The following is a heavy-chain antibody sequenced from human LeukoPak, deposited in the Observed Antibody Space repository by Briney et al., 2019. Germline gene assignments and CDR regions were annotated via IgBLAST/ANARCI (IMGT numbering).Heavy chain of an antibody. Sequence: PVKVSCKASGGTFSSYAISWVRQAPGQGLEWMGGIIPIFGTANYAQKFQGRVTITTDESTSTAYMELSSLRSEDTAVYYCARACITMVRGVISDYYYMDVWGKGTTVTVSS. CDR1: GGTFSSYA. CDR3: ARACITMVRGVISDYYYMDV. CDR2: IIPIFGTA. D-gene: IGHD3-10*01. J-gene: IGHJ6*03. V-gene: IGHV1-69*05.